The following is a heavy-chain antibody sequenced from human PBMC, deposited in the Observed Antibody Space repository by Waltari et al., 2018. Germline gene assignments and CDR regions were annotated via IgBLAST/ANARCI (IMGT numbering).Heavy chain of an antibody. J-gene: IGHJ4*02. CDR2: IYYSGST. Sequence: QLQLQESGPGLVKPSETLSLTCTVSGCSISSSSYYWGWIRQPPGKGLEWIGSIYYSGSTYYNPSLKSRVTISVDTSKNQFSLKLSSVTAADTAVYYCARLDSSGYYGYWGQGTLVTVSS. V-gene: IGHV4-39*01. CDR3: ARLDSSGYYGY. D-gene: IGHD3-22*01. CDR1: GCSISSSSYY.